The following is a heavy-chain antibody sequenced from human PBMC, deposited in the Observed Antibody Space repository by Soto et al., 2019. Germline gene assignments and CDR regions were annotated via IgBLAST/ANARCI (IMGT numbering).Heavy chain of an antibody. CDR2: TYYSGST. Sequence: ETLSLTCTVSGGSISSYYWSWIRQPPGKGLEWIGYTYYSGSTNYNPSLKSRVTISVDTSKNQFSLKLSSVTAADTAVYYCARSHKNYDILTGYYPSGLFDYWGQGTLVTVSS. J-gene: IGHJ4*02. CDR3: ARSHKNYDILTGYYPSGLFDY. D-gene: IGHD3-9*01. CDR1: GGSISSYY. V-gene: IGHV4-59*01.